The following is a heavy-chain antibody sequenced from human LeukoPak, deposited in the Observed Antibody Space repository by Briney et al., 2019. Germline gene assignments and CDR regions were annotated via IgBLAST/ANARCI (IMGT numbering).Heavy chain of an antibody. J-gene: IGHJ3*02. V-gene: IGHV3-49*04. D-gene: IGHD2-2*01. CDR3: TRMTCSSTSCYQDAFDI. CDR1: GFTLGDYA. Sequence: GGSLRLSCTASGFTLGDYAMSWVRQAPGKGLEWVGFIRSKAYGGTTEYAASVKGRFTISRDDSKSIAYLQMNSLKTEDTAVYYCTRMTCSSTSCYQDAFDIWGQGTMVTVSS. CDR2: IRSKAYGGTT.